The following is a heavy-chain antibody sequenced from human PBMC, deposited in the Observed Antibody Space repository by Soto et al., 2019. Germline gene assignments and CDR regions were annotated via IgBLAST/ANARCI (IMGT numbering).Heavy chain of an antibody. J-gene: IGHJ6*02. V-gene: IGHV1-58*01. CDR1: GFTFTASA. CDR2: IVVGSGKT. CDR3: AGGGVRGVITRTRDYYGMDV. Sequence: GASVKVSCKASGFTFTASAVQWVRQARGQRLEWIGWIVVGSGKTNYAENFRERVTITRDTSTSTAYMEVTGLRSEDTAVYYCAGGGVRGVITRTRDYYGMDVCGQGTTVTVSS. D-gene: IGHD3-10*01.